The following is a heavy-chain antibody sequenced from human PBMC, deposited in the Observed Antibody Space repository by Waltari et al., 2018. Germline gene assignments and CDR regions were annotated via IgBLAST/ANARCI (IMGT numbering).Heavy chain of an antibody. V-gene: IGHV4-34*02. J-gene: IGHJ6*02. D-gene: IGHD2-15*01. CDR1: GGSFSGYY. CDR3: VRLEDCTGPGGHCYSGDPFALDV. Sequence: QVQLQQWGAGLLQSSETLSLTCAVYGGSFSGYYWGWVRQPPGKGREWIGGFNHAGYTNHNPALRSRVTMSADTSKSQFSLKLNSVTAADTAVYYCVRLEDCTGPGGHCYSGDPFALDVWGQGTTVTVSS. CDR2: FNHAGYT.